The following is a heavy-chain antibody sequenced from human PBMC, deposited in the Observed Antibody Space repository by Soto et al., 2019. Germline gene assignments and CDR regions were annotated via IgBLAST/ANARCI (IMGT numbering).Heavy chain of an antibody. CDR1: GGPFSTNG. CDR2: IIPMLGIR. J-gene: IGHJ3*02. CDR3: TIGSWSGEVFDI. V-gene: IGHV1-69*02. D-gene: IGHD2-21*01. Sequence: QVQLVQSGAGVKRLGSSLKVSSKVFGGPFSTNGMFWGRQAPGQGLEWMGRIIPMLGIRNNAQRFQDRVTITADKSTTTAHMELSSLRSEDTALYYCTIGSWSGEVFDIWGQGTMVTVSS.